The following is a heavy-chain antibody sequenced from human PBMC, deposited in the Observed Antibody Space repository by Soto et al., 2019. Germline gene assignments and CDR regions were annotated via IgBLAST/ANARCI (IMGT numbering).Heavy chain of an antibody. Sequence: GASVKVSCKASGGTFSSYAISWVRQAPGQGLEWMGGIIPIFGTANYAQKFQGRVTITADESTSTAYMELSSLRSEDTAVYYCARGSVWFGELCYGMDVWGQGTTVTVSS. J-gene: IGHJ6*02. CDR2: IIPIFGTA. CDR1: GGTFSSYA. V-gene: IGHV1-69*13. D-gene: IGHD3-10*01. CDR3: ARGSVWFGELCYGMDV.